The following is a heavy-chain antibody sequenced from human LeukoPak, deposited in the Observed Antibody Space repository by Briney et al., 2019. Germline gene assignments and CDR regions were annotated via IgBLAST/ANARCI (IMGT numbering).Heavy chain of an antibody. CDR2: IHYTGST. J-gene: IGHJ6*03. V-gene: IGHV4-34*01. CDR3: ARTGGSFYFYYYMDV. CDR1: GGSFSGYY. Sequence: SETLSLTCAVYGGSFSGYYWSWIRQPPGKGLEWIGGIHYTGSTYYNPSLKSRVTISVDTSKHQFSLKLSSVTAADTAVYYCARTGGSFYFYYYMDVWGKGTTVTISS. D-gene: IGHD1-26*01.